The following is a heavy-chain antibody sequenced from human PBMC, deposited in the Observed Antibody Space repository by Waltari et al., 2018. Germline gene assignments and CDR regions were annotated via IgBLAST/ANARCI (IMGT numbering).Heavy chain of an antibody. CDR3: ARGPVVPAAKGRPFDY. J-gene: IGHJ4*02. Sequence: QLQLQESGPGLVKPSETLSLTCTVSGGSISSSSYYWGWIRQPPGKGLEWIGSIYYSGSTYYNPSLKSRVTISVDTSKNQFSLKLSSVTAADTAVYYCARGPVVPAAKGRPFDYWGQGTLVTVSS. CDR1: GGSISSSSYY. CDR2: IYYSGST. V-gene: IGHV4-39*07. D-gene: IGHD2-2*01.